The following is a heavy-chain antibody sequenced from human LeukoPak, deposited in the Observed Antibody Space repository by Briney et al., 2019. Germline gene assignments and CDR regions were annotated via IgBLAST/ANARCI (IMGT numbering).Heavy chain of an antibody. D-gene: IGHD4-11*01. J-gene: IGHJ4*02. Sequence: PGGSLRLSCAASGFTFSNAWMSWVRQAPGKGLEWAGRIKSKTDGGTTDYAAPVKGRFTISRDDSKNTLYLQMNSLKTEDTAVYYCTTVALTTVTTSYFDYWGQGTLVTVSS. CDR2: IKSKTDGGTT. CDR3: TTVALTTVTTSYFDY. V-gene: IGHV3-15*01. CDR1: GFTFSNAW.